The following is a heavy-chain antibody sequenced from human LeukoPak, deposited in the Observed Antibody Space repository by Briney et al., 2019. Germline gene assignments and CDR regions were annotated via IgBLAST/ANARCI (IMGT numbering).Heavy chain of an antibody. V-gene: IGHV4-34*01. CDR3: AGARLLAPGVDY. CDR1: GGSFSGYY. J-gene: IGHJ4*02. CDR2: INHSGST. Sequence: PSETLSLTCAVYGGSFSGYYWSWIRQPPGKGLEWIGEINHSGSTNYNPSLKSRVTISVDTSKNQFSLKLSSVTAADTAVYYCAGARLLAPGVDYWGQGTLVTVSS.